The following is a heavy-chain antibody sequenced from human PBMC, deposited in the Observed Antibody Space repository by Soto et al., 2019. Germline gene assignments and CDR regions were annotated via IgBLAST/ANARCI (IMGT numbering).Heavy chain of an antibody. CDR3: ARDREAGSNFYYGMEG. V-gene: IGHV4-4*07. CDR2: IYASASI. CDR1: GAAINTYS. Sequence: PSETLSLTCSVSGAAINTYSWTWIRQPSWKGLEWIVRIYASASINYNPSLRGRVTLSVHTSTNQVYLKLASVTAADTAVYYCARDREAGSNFYYGMEGWGNGTKVTASS. J-gene: IGHJ6*04. D-gene: IGHD6-19*01.